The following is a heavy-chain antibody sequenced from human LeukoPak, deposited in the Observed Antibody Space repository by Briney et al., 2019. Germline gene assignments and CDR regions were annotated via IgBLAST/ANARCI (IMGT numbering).Heavy chain of an antibody. CDR1: GRSFNTYY. V-gene: IGHV4-4*07. CDR2: IHTSGSD. D-gene: IGHD4-17*01. J-gene: IGHJ4*02. CDR3: ARDIVYLIDEDYG. Sequence: SETLSLTCSVSGRSFNTYYWSWIRQPAGKCLEWIVRIHTSGSDDSTPSLQSRVTISVDMSKKEFSLKLTSVTAADTAVYYCARDIVYLIDEDYGWGQGILVTVSS.